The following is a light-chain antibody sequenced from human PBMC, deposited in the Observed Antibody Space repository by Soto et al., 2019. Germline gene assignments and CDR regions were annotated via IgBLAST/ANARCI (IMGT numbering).Light chain of an antibody. Sequence: EIVLTQSPATLSLSPGGRATLSCRAGQSVSSYLAWYQQKPGQAPRLLIYGASTRATDMPGTFSGRGSGTEFTLTITSLRPEDFGVYYCQQYRSWPRTFGQGTKVDIK. J-gene: IGKJ1*01. CDR1: QSVSSY. V-gene: IGKV3-11*01. CDR2: GAS. CDR3: QQYRSWPRT.